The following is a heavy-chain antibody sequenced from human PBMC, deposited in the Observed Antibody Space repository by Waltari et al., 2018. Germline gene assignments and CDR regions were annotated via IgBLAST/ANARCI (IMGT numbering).Heavy chain of an antibody. CDR2: IYYSGST. D-gene: IGHD2-2*01. J-gene: IGHJ6*03. Sequence: QLQLQESGPGLVKPSETLSLTCTVSGGSISSSSYYWGWIRQPPGKGLEWIGNIYYSGSTYYNPSLKSRVTISVDTSKNQFSLKLSSVTAADTAVYYCARIVVPAYYYYYMDVWDKGTTVTISS. V-gene: IGHV4-39*07. CDR1: GGSISSSSYY. CDR3: ARIVVPAYYYYYMDV.